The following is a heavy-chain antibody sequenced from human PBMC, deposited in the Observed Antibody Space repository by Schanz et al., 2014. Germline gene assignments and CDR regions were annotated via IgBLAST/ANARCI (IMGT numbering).Heavy chain of an antibody. D-gene: IGHD3-10*01. V-gene: IGHV3-21*01. CDR2: ISTSGTYM. CDR3: VSSGSYSSYAS. Sequence: ESGGGLVKPGGSLRLSCVASGFAFSSFAMTWVRQAPGRGLEWVSSISTSGTYMYIADSLKGRLTISRDDAKKSMYLQMNSLRAEDTAVYHCVSSGSYSSYASWGQGTPITVSS. J-gene: IGHJ4*02. CDR1: GFAFSSFA.